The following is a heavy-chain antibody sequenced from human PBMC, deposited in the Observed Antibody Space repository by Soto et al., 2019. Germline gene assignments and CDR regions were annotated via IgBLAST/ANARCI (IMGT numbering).Heavy chain of an antibody. D-gene: IGHD3-3*01. J-gene: IGHJ4*02. Sequence: QVQLQQWGAGLLKPSETLSLTCAVYGGSFSGYYWSWIRQPPGKGLEGIGEINHSGSTNYNPSLNSRVTISVDTSKNQFSLKLSSVTAADTAVYYCARRKVYDFWSGYSPYFDYWGQGTLVTVSS. V-gene: IGHV4-34*01. CDR3: ARRKVYDFWSGYSPYFDY. CDR2: INHSGST. CDR1: GGSFSGYY.